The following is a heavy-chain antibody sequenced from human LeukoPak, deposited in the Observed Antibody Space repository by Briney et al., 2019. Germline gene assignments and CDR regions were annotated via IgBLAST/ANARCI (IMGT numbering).Heavy chain of an antibody. V-gene: IGHV3-30*03. J-gene: IGHJ4*02. Sequence: SGGSLRLSCAASGFTFSSYGMHWVRQAPGKGLEWVAVISYDGSNKYYADSVKGRFTISRDNAKNTLYLQMNSLRAEDTAVYYCARDFMYNTLCTGCWGQGTLVTVSS. CDR2: ISYDGSNK. CDR1: GFTFSSYG. D-gene: IGHD1-14*01. CDR3: ARDFMYNTLCTGC.